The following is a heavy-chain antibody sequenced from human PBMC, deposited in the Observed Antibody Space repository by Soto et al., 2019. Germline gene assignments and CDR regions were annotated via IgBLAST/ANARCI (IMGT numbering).Heavy chain of an antibody. CDR2: MNPNSGNT. D-gene: IGHD4-17*01. CDR1: GYTFTSYD. CDR3: ARTLYRDNVAY. J-gene: IGHJ4*02. V-gene: IGHV1-8*01. Sequence: QVQLVQSGAEVKKPGASVKVSCKASGYTFTSYDINWVRQATGQGLEWMGWMNPNSGNTGNAQKFQGRVTMTRNPYIPTAYMELSSLRSEDTAVYYCARTLYRDNVAYGAQETLVTASS.